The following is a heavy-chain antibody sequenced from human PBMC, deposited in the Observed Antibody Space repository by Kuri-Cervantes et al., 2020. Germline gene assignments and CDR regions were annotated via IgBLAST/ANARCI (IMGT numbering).Heavy chain of an antibody. V-gene: IGHV3-49*04. Sequence: GESLKISCAASGFTFSSYWMTWVRQAPGKGLEWVGFIRSKAYGGTTEYAASVKGRFTISGDDSKSIAYLQMNSLKTEDTAVYYCTRDHRDYGDYLYYFDYWGQGTLVTVSS. CDR1: GFTFSSYW. CDR3: TRDHRDYGDYLYYFDY. J-gene: IGHJ4*02. CDR2: IRSKAYGGTT. D-gene: IGHD4-17*01.